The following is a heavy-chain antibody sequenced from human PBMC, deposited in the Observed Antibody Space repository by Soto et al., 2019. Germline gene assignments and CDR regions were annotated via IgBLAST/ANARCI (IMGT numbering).Heavy chain of an antibody. CDR1: GASIKSRNYF. D-gene: IGHD2-15*01. CDR2: IHSSGGT. CDR3: GRLAEAATGHTDFDF. Sequence: QLQLQETGPGLVKPSETLSLTCTVSGASIKSRNYFWGWTRQPPGKGLEFVGSIHSSGGTYYNPSLKSRVTVSVDLSNSHFSLSLKSLTATDTAVYYCGRLAEAATGHTDFDFWGQGTLVTVSS. J-gene: IGHJ4*02. V-gene: IGHV4-39*02.